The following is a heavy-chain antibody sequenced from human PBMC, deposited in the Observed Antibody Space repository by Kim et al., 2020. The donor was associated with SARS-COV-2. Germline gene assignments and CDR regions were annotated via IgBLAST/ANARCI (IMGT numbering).Heavy chain of an antibody. D-gene: IGHD5-12*01. Sequence: SETLSLTCTVSGASISSGGYYWSWIRQHQGKGLEWIAYIDYSGSTDDNPSVKSRLIISLDKSKNQISLKLSSVTAADTAVYYCVRGRRDGYNYFDYWRQGTLVTVSS. CDR2: IDYSGST. CDR3: VRGRRDGYNYFDY. V-gene: IGHV4-31*03. J-gene: IGHJ4*02. CDR1: GASISSGGYY.